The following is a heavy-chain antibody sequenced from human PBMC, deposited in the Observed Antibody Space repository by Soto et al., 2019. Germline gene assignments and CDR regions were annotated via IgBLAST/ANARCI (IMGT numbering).Heavy chain of an antibody. V-gene: IGHV4-31*03. CDR1: GGSISSGGYY. Sequence: SETLSLTCTVSGGSISSGGYYWSWIRQHPGKGLEWIGYIYYSGSTYYNPSLKSRVTISVDTSKNQFSLKLSSATAADTAVYYCARDRVTTLGGMDVWGQGTTVTVSS. J-gene: IGHJ6*02. CDR2: IYYSGST. D-gene: IGHD4-4*01. CDR3: ARDRVTTLGGMDV.